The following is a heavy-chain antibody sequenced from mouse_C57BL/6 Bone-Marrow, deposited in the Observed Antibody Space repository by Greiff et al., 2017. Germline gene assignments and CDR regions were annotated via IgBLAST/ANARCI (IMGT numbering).Heavy chain of an antibody. D-gene: IGHD4-1*01. Sequence: ESGPGILQPSQTLSLTCSFSGFSLSTFGMGVGWIRQPSGKGLEWLAHIWWDADKYYNPALKRRLTLSKDTSKNQVFRKIAKVDTADTATYDCARWTGPWFAYWGQGTLVTVSA. CDR2: IWWDADK. V-gene: IGHV8-8*01. CDR3: ARWTGPWFAY. J-gene: IGHJ3*01. CDR1: GFSLSTFGMG.